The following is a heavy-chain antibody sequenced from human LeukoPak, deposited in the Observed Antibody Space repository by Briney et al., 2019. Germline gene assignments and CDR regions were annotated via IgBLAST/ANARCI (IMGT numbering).Heavy chain of an antibody. Sequence: GGSLRLSCAASGFTFSSYSMNWVRQAPGKGLEWVSSISSSSSYIYYADSVKGRFTISRDNAKNSLYLQMNSLRAEDTAVYYCARGDGYSYGLYYFDYWGRGTLVTVSS. CDR3: ARGDGYSYGLYYFDY. J-gene: IGHJ4*02. CDR2: ISSSSSYI. V-gene: IGHV3-21*01. CDR1: GFTFSSYS. D-gene: IGHD5-18*01.